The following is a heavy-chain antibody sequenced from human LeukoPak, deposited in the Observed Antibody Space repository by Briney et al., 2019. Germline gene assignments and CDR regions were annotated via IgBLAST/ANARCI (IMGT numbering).Heavy chain of an antibody. CDR1: GGSISSHY. CDR3: ARDLTSGFHYYMDV. Sequence: SETLSLTCNVSGGSISSHYWSWIRQPAGKGLEWIGRIYRGGSTNYNPTLKSRVTMSRDTSKNQISLKLTSVTAADTAVYYCARDLTSGFHYYMDVWGQGTTVAVFS. CDR2: IYRGGST. V-gene: IGHV4-4*07. J-gene: IGHJ6*03.